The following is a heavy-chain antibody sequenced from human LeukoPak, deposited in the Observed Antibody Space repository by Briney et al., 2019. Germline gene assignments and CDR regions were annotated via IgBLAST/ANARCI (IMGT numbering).Heavy chain of an antibody. J-gene: IGHJ3*02. CDR2: VYYSGAT. D-gene: IGHD2-2*01. Sequence: SETLSLTCTVSGGSLSSNYWSWIRQPPGKGLEWIGFVYYSGATNYNPSLKSRVTISVDTSKNQFSLKLSSVTAADTAVYYCARGYCSSTSCSHAFGIWGQGTMVTVSS. V-gene: IGHV4-59*12. CDR1: GGSLSSNY. CDR3: ARGYCSSTSCSHAFGI.